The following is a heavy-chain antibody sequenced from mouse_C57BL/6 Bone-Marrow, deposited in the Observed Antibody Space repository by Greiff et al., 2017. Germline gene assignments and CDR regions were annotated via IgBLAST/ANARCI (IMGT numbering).Heavy chain of an antibody. CDR2: IRNKANGYTT. D-gene: IGHD1-1*01. V-gene: IGHV7-3*01. J-gene: IGHJ2*01. CDR1: GFTFTDYY. CDR3: ARRLLRWYFDY. Sequence: EVKLVESGGGLVQPGGSLSLSCAASGFTFTDYYMSWVRQPPGKALEWLGFIRNKANGYTTEYSASVKGRFTISRDNSQSILYLQMNALRAEDSATYYCARRLLRWYFDYWGQGTTLTVSS.